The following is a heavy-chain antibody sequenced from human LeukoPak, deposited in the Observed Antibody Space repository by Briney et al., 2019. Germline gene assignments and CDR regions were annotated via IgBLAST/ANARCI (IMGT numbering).Heavy chain of an antibody. Sequence: SETLSLTCAVYRGSFSGYYWSWIRQPPGKGLEWIGEINHSGSTNYNPSLKSRVTISVDTSKNQFSLRLSSVTAADTAVYYCARRGSPLNTYYYGSGSYYRGNWFDPWGQGTLVTVSS. CDR3: ARRGSPLNTYYYGSGSYYRGNWFDP. V-gene: IGHV4-34*01. J-gene: IGHJ5*02. D-gene: IGHD3-10*01. CDR1: RGSFSGYY. CDR2: INHSGST.